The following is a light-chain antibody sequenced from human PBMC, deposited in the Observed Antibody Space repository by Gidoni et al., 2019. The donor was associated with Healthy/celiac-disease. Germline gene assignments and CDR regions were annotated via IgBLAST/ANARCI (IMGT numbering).Light chain of an antibody. CDR3: QQYGSSPLWT. Sequence: IVSMQSPGTLSLSPGEGATLSGRASQSVSVSYLAWYQQKPGQAPRLHIYGASSSATGIPDRFSGSGSGTDFTLTISRLEPDDFAVYYCQQYGSSPLWTFGQGTKVESK. J-gene: IGKJ1*01. V-gene: IGKV3-20*01. CDR1: QSVSVSY. CDR2: GAS.